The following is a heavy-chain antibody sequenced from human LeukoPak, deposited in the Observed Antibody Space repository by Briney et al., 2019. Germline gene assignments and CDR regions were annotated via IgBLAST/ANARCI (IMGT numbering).Heavy chain of an antibody. V-gene: IGHV3-23*01. J-gene: IGHJ4*02. Sequence: GGSLRLSCAASGFTFSSYAIKWVRQAPGKGLEWVSTISGSGGSAYYADSVKGRFTISRDNSKNTLYLQMNSLRAEDTAVYYCAKAYNYGPFDYWGQGTLVTVSS. CDR1: GFTFSSYA. CDR2: ISGSGGSA. CDR3: AKAYNYGPFDY. D-gene: IGHD1-1*01.